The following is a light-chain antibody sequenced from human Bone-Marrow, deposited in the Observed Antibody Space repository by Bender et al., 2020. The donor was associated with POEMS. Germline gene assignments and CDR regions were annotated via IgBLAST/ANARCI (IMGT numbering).Light chain of an antibody. V-gene: IGLV2-11*01. CDR3: QVWDSYSDVV. J-gene: IGLJ2*01. CDR2: EVS. Sequence: QSALTQPRSVSGSPGQSVTISCTGASSDVGAYNLVSWYQQHPGKAPKLMIYEVSKRPSGVSHRFSASRSGSTATLTISRVEAGDEAVYYCQVWDSYSDVVFGGGTKLTVL. CDR1: SSDVGAYNL.